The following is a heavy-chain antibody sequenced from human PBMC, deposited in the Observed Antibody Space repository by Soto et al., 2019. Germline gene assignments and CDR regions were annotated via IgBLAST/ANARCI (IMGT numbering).Heavy chain of an antibody. J-gene: IGHJ5*02. CDR2: INHSGST. CDR3: ARAQQQLAP. Sequence: TSETLSLTCTVSGGSISSGGYYWSWIRQPPGKGLEWIGEINHSGSTNYNPSLKSRVTISVDTSKNQFSLKLSSVTAADTAVYYCARAQQQLAPWGQGTLVTVSS. V-gene: IGHV4-39*07. D-gene: IGHD6-13*01. CDR1: GGSISSGGYY.